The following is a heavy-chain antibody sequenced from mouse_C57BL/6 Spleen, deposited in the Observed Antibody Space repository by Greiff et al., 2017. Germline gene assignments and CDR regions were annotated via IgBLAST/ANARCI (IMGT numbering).Heavy chain of an antibody. D-gene: IGHD2-3*01. CDR2: INPSSGYT. CDR1: GYTFTGYW. CDR3: ARSDDVYYAFAY. V-gene: IGHV1-7*01. J-gene: IGHJ3*01. Sequence: VQLQQSGAELAKPGASVKLSCKASGYTFTGYWMHWVKQRPGQGLEWIGYINPSSGYTRYNQKFKDKATLTADKSSSTAYMQLSSLTYEDAAVXYCARSDDVYYAFAYWGQGTPVTVSA.